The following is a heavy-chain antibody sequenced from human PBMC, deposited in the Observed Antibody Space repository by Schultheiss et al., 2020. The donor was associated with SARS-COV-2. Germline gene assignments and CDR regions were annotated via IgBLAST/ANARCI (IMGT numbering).Heavy chain of an antibody. J-gene: IGHJ5*02. V-gene: IGHV4-34*01. CDR2: INHSGST. Sequence: SETLSLTCAVYGGSFSGYYWSWIRQPPGKGLEWIGEINHSGSTNYNPSLKSRVTISVDTSKNQFSLKLSSVTAADTAVYYCARDPQFYFGSGTYKLSWFDPWGPGTLVTVSS. CDR3: ARDPQFYFGSGTYKLSWFDP. D-gene: IGHD3-10*01. CDR1: GGSFSGYY.